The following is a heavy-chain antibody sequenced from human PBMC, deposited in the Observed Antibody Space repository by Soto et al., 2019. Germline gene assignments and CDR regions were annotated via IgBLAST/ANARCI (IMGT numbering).Heavy chain of an antibody. CDR2: ISGSSNTI. V-gene: IGHV3-48*02. CDR3: ARGFDLQYGLDV. CDR1: GFTLSTYS. J-gene: IGHJ6*02. D-gene: IGHD3-10*01. Sequence: EVQLVESGGGLIQRGGSLRLSCAASGFTLSTYSLNWVRQAPRKGLEWLAYISGSSNTIYYAESVKGRFTISRDNANNSLYLQMNSLRDEDTAVYFCARGFDLQYGLDVWGHGTTVTVSS.